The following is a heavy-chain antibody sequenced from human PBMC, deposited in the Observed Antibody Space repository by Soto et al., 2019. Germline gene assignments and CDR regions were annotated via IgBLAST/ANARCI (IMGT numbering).Heavy chain of an antibody. D-gene: IGHD3-10*01. CDR3: ARGGFYGSGPMDV. CDR2: IGTAGAT. Sequence: EVQLVESGGGLVQPGGSLRLSCAASGFTFSSYDMHWVRQATGKGLDWVSAIGTAGATYYSGSVKGRFTISRENAKNSFYLQMNSLRAGDTAVYYWARGGFYGSGPMDVWGPGTTVTVSS. J-gene: IGHJ6*02. V-gene: IGHV3-13*01. CDR1: GFTFSSYD.